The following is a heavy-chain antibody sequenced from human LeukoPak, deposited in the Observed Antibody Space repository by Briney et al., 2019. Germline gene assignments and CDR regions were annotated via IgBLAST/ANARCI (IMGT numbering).Heavy chain of an antibody. V-gene: IGHV1-2*06. CDR2: INPNSGGT. CDR1: GYTFTGYY. Sequence: ASVKVSCKASGYTFTGYYMHWVRQAPGQGLEWMGRINPNSGGTNYAQKFQGRVTMTRDTSISTAYMELSRLRSDDTAVCYCAREGYDILTGYYYGMDVWGQGTTVTVSS. D-gene: IGHD3-9*01. J-gene: IGHJ6*02. CDR3: AREGYDILTGYYYGMDV.